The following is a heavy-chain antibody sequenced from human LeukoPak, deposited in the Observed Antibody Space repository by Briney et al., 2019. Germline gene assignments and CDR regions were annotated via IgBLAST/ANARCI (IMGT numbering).Heavy chain of an antibody. CDR3: ARDSSYGPGVFDY. V-gene: IGHV4-30-2*01. CDR1: GGSISSGGYY. Sequence: PSQTLSLTCTVSGGSISSGGYYWSWIRQPPGKGLEWIGYIYHSGSTYYNPSLKSRVTISVDRSKNQFSLKLSSVTAADTAVCYCARDSSYGPGVFDYWGQGTLVTVSS. CDR2: IYHSGST. D-gene: IGHD5-18*01. J-gene: IGHJ4*02.